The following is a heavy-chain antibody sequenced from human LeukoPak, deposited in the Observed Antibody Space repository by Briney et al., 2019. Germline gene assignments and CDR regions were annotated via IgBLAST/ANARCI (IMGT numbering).Heavy chain of an antibody. CDR3: TTDISIELELPIDY. V-gene: IGHV3-15*01. CDR2: IKSKTDGGTT. CDR1: GFTLSNAW. Sequence: PGGSPRLSCAASGFTLSNAWMSWVRQAPGKGLEWVGRIKSKTDGGTTDYAAPVKGRFTISRDDSKNTLYLQMNSLKTEDTAVYYCTTDISIELELPIDYWGQGTLVTVSS. D-gene: IGHD1-7*01. J-gene: IGHJ4*02.